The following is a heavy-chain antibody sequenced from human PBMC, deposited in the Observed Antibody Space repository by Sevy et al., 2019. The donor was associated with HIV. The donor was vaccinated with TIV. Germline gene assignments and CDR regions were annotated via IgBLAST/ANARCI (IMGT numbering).Heavy chain of an antibody. V-gene: IGHV3-9*01. J-gene: IGHJ4*02. CDR3: VEDIYDRGVVVSALDY. Sequence: GGSLRLSCAASGFTFDDYAMHWVRQTPGKGLEWVSGISWNSGTIAYADSVKGRFTISRDNAKNSLYLQMNSLRAEDTAVDYCVEDIYDRGVVVSALDYWGQGTLVTVSS. D-gene: IGHD2-21*01. CDR1: GFTFDDYA. CDR2: ISWNSGTI.